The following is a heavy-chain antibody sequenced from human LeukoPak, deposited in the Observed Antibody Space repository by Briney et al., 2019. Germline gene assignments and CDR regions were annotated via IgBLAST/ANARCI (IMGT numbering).Heavy chain of an antibody. CDR1: GGSISSYY. CDR2: IYTSGST. V-gene: IGHV4-4*07. CDR3: ARVNYDSSSYYLDY. J-gene: IGHJ4*02. D-gene: IGHD3-22*01. Sequence: SETLSLTCTVSGGSISSYYWSWIRQPAGKGLEWIGRIYTSGSTNYNPSLKSRVTMSVDTSKNQFSLKLSSVTAADTAVYYCARVNYDSSSYYLDYWGQGTLVTVSS.